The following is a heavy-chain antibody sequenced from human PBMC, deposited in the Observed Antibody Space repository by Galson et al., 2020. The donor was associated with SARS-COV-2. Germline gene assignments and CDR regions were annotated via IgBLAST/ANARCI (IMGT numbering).Heavy chain of an antibody. CDR2: ISYDGNKV. V-gene: IGHV3-30*03. CDR1: GFTFSDYY. J-gene: IGHJ4*02. D-gene: IGHD3-3*02. CDR3: TRELTFL. Sequence: GESLKISCAASGFTFSDYYMSWIRQAPGKGLEWVAFISYDGNKVGHADSVKDRFTISRDNSKNTLFLQMNSLRPDDTAVYYCTRELTFLGGQGALVTVSS.